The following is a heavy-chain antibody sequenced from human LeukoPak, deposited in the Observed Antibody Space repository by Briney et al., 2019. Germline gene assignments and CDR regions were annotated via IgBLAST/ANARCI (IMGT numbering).Heavy chain of an antibody. J-gene: IGHJ4*02. CDR3: AKDRGIISDY. CDR1: GFTFSSYA. Sequence: PGRSLRLSCAASGFTFSSYAMHWVRQAPGKGLERVSAISGSGGSTYYADSVKGRFTISRDNSKNTLYLQMNSLRAEDTALYCCAKDRGIISDYWGQGILVTVSS. CDR2: ISGSGGST. V-gene: IGHV3-23*01. D-gene: IGHD3-10*01.